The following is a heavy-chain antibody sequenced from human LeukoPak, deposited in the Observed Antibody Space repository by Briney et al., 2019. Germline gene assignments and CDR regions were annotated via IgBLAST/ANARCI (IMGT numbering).Heavy chain of an antibody. V-gene: IGHV3-7*01. D-gene: IGHD3-16*01. CDR3: VRVMSTGIGVPAFDI. CDR2: IKQDGSEK. CDR1: GFTFSSYS. Sequence: GGSLRLSCAASGFTFSSYSMNWVRQAPGEGLEWVANIKQDGSEKYYVDSVKGRFTISRDNAKNSLYLQMNSLRAEDTAVYYCVRVMSTGIGVPAFDIWGRGTMVTVSS. J-gene: IGHJ3*02.